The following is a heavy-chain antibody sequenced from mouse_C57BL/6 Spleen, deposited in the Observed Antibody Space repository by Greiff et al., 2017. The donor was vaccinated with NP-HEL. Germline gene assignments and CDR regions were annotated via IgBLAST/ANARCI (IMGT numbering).Heavy chain of an antibody. CDR2: FHPYNDDT. CDR1: GYTFTTYP. CDR3: ARRYYYGSSFYFDY. Sequence: VKLQESGAELVKPGASVKMSCKASGYTFTTYPIEWMKQNHGKSLEWIGNFHPYNDDTKYNEKFKGKATLTVEKSSSTVYLELSRLTSDDSAVYYCARRYYYGSSFYFDYWGQGTTLTVSS. V-gene: IGHV1-47*01. D-gene: IGHD1-1*01. J-gene: IGHJ2*01.